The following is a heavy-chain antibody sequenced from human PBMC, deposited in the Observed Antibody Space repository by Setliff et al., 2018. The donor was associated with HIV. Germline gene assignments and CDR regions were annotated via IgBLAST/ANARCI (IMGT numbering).Heavy chain of an antibody. CDR3: ARDRVEAERGALDI. CDR1: GFTFSSYA. V-gene: IGHV3-23*01. Sequence: PGGSLRFSCAASGFTFSSYAMNWVRQAPGKRLEWVSSITNDGRNTYYADSVKGRFTISRDNSKNTLYLQMNSLRAEDMAVYYCARDRVEAERGALDIWGQGTMVTVSS. D-gene: IGHD1-26*01. CDR2: ITNDGRNT. J-gene: IGHJ3*01.